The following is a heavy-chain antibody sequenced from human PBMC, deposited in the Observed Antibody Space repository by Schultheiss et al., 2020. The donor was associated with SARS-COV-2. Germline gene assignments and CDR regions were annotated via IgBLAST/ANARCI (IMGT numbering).Heavy chain of an antibody. CDR1: RFTFSSYG. CDR3: AKLGITMIVVAPIDY. V-gene: IGHV3-23*01. D-gene: IGHD3-22*01. CDR2: ISGSGGST. J-gene: IGHJ4*02. Sequence: GGSLRLSCAASRFTFSSYGMHWVRQAPGKGLEWVSAISGSGGSTYYADSVKGRFTISRDNSKNTLYLQMNSLRAEDTAVYYCAKLGITMIVVAPIDYWGQGTLVTVSS.